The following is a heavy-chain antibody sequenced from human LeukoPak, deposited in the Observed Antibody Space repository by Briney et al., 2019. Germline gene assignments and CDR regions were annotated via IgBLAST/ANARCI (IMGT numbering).Heavy chain of an antibody. CDR1: GFTFSNYA. J-gene: IGHJ4*02. CDR2: ISNDGSQR. CDR3: ARGLWFGELLYSRGGIDF. Sequence: PGRSLRLSCAASGFTFSNYAMHWVRQAPGKGPEWVAFISNDGSQRFDADPVKGRFTISRDNSKNTLYLQVNSLRLDDTAVYYCARGLWFGELLYSRGGIDFWGQGTLVTVSS. V-gene: IGHV3-30*04. D-gene: IGHD3-10*01.